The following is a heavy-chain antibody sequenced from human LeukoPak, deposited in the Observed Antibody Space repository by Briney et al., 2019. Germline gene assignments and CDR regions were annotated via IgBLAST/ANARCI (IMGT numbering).Heavy chain of an antibody. J-gene: IGHJ4*02. CDR2: IYYSGST. CDR1: GGSISSGSYY. Sequence: PSETLSLTCTVSGGSISSGSYYWTWIRQPPGKGLEWIGSIYYSGSTYYNPSLKSQVTISVDTSKNQFSLKLSSVTAADTAVYYCARLRRYYFDYWGQGTLVTVSS. V-gene: IGHV4-39*01. D-gene: IGHD4-17*01. CDR3: ARLRRYYFDY.